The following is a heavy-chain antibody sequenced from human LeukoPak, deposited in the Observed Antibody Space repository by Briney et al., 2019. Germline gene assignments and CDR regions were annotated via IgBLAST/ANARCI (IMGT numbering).Heavy chain of an antibody. CDR3: ARAIVVVPAAIRWFDP. CDR2: IIPILGIA. D-gene: IGHD2-2*01. Sequence: ASVKVSCKASGGTFSSYAISWVRQAPGQGLEWMGRIIPILGIANYAQRFQGRVTITADESTSTAYMELSSLRSEDTAVYYCARAIVVVPAAIRWFDPWGQGTLVTVSS. V-gene: IGHV1-69*04. J-gene: IGHJ5*02. CDR1: GGTFSSYA.